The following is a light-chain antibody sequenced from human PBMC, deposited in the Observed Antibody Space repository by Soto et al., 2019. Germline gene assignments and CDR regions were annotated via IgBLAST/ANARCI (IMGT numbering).Light chain of an antibody. J-gene: IGKJ4*01. CDR2: NAS. CDR1: QTVGSY. CDR3: QQYGISPFT. V-gene: IGKV3-11*01. Sequence: EIVLTQSPATMSLSPGERATLSCRASQTVGSYLAWYQQKPGQAPRLLIYNASNRATGIPARFGGGGSETDFTLTISRLESEDSAVYYCQQYGISPFTFGGGTKVEI.